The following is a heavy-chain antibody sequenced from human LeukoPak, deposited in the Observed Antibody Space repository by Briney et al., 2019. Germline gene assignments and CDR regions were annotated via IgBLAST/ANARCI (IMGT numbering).Heavy chain of an antibody. D-gene: IGHD3-10*01. CDR2: INHSGST. V-gene: IGHV4-34*01. CDR3: ARGGYFDY. J-gene: IGHJ4*02. CDR1: GGSFSGYF. Sequence: SETLSLTCAVYGGSFSGYFWSWIRQPPGKGLEWIGEINHSGSTNYNPSLKSRVTISVDTSKNQFSLKLSSVTAADTAVYYCARGGYFDYWGQGTLVTVSS.